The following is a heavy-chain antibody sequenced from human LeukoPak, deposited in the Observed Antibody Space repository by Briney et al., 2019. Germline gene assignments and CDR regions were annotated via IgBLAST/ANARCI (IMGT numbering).Heavy chain of an antibody. CDR1: GFTFSNTW. CDR3: ARVWAWGSGNYFDN. J-gene: IGHJ4*02. D-gene: IGHD7-27*01. CDR2: IRGDAGST. V-gene: IGHV3-20*04. Sequence: PGGSLRLSCVASGFTFSNTWMSWVRQAPGKGLEWVSAIRGDAGSTGYTDSVKGRFTISRDNAKNSLYLQMNSLRVEDTALYYCARVWAWGSGNYFDNWGQGTLVTVSS.